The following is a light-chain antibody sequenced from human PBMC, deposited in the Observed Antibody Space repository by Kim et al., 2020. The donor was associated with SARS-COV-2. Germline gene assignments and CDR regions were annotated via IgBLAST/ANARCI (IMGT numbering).Light chain of an antibody. Sequence: VSPGQTASITCSGDKLGDKYACWYQQKPGQSPVLVIYQDSKRPSGIPERFSGSNSGNTATLTISGTQAMDEADYYCQAWDSSAFYVFGTGTKVTVL. CDR2: QDS. J-gene: IGLJ1*01. V-gene: IGLV3-1*01. CDR3: QAWDSSAFYV. CDR1: KLGDKY.